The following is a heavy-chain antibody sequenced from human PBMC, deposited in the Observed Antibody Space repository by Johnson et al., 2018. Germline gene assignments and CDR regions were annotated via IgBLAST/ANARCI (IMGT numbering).Heavy chain of an antibody. J-gene: IGHJ4*02. D-gene: IGHD3-3*01. CDR1: GFTFSSHG. Sequence: QVQLVESGGGVVQPGRSLRLSCAASGFTFSSHGMYWVRQAPGKGLEWVTIISYDGSTQYYADSVKGRFTISRDNSKNTVYLQMISLRVEDTAVYYCVKEGEWRRGYFDYWGQGTLVTVSS. V-gene: IGHV3-30*18. CDR2: ISYDGSTQ. CDR3: VKEGEWRRGYFDY.